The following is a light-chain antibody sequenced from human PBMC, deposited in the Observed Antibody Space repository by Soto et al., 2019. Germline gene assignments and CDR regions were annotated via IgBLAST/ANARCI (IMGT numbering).Light chain of an antibody. CDR2: DVS. CDR1: SSDVGGYNY. V-gene: IGLV2-14*01. J-gene: IGLJ1*01. CDR3: SSYTSRSTPLYV. Sequence: QSVLTQPASVSGSPGQSITISCTGTSSDVGGYNYVPWYQQHPGKAPKLMIYDVSNRPSGVSNRFSGSKSGNTASLTISGLQAEDEADYYCSSYTSRSTPLYVFGTGTKVTVL.